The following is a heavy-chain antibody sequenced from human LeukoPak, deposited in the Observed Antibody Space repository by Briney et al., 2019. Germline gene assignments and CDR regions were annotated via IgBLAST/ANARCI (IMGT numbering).Heavy chain of an antibody. J-gene: IGHJ4*02. Sequence: ASVKVSCKTSGYTFTDYYVHWVRQAPGQGLEWMGWINPKNGGTKYEQKFQGRITMTRDTSISTVYIELSGLTSDDTSVYYCARDASRTTAPDDYWGQGTLVTVSS. V-gene: IGHV1-2*02. CDR1: GYTFTDYY. CDR3: ARDASRTTAPDDY. D-gene: IGHD1-1*01. CDR2: INPKNGGT.